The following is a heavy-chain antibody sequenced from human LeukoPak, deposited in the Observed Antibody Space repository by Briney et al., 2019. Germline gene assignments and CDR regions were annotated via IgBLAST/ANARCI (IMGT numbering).Heavy chain of an antibody. CDR3: AKDRIAVAGTLDY. CDR2: ISGSGGST. V-gene: IGHV3-23*01. Sequence: PGGSLRLSCAASGFTVSSNYMSWVRRAPGKGLEWVSAISGSGGSTYYADSVKGRFTISRDNSKNTLYLQMNSLRAEDTAVYYCAKDRIAVAGTLDYWGQGTLVTVSS. J-gene: IGHJ4*02. D-gene: IGHD6-19*01. CDR1: GFTVSSNY.